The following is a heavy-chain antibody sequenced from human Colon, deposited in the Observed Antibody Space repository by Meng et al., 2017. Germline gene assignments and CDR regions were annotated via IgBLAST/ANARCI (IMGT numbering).Heavy chain of an antibody. V-gene: IGHV4-61*08. CDR1: GGSVSSAAYQ. CDR2: AANSFDPSP. J-gene: IGHJ4*02. CDR3: ARDYWGSLDY. D-gene: IGHD7-27*01. Sequence: QVQLRESCPCLVMPSEILSLMCTVSGGSVSSAAYQWGWIRQPPGKGLEWIGYAANSFDPSPNYHPSLKSRVTISLDTPKNQFSLKLTSVTAADTAVYYCARDYWGSLDYWGQGILVTVSS.